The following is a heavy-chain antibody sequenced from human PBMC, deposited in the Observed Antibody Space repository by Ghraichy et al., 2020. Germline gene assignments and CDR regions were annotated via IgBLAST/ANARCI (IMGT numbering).Heavy chain of an antibody. CDR2: ISYDGSKK. CDR1: GFTFSNFG. J-gene: IGHJ6*02. D-gene: IGHD6-19*01. Sequence: GESLNISCAASGFTFSNFGMHWVRQAPGKGLEWVALISYDGSKKYYTDSVKGRFTISRDNSKNTLYLQMNSLRAEDTAIYYCAKDSSGWYASLSYFYYGMDVWGQGITVTVSS. CDR3: AKDSSGWYASLSYFYYGMDV. V-gene: IGHV3-30*18.